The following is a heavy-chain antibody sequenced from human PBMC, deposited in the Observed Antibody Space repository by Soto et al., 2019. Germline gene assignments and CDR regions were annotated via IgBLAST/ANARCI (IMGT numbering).Heavy chain of an antibody. J-gene: IGHJ3*02. Sequence: EVQLVESGGGLVQPGASLRLSCVASGFSFSGYWMHWVRQAPGKGLVWVSRIKSDGISTTYADSVKGRFTISRDNAKNTLYLQMNSLRTEDTAVYYCARDSDYDIGDFDIWGQGTMVTVSS. V-gene: IGHV3-74*01. CDR3: ARDSDYDIGDFDI. D-gene: IGHD3-22*01. CDR1: GFSFSGYW. CDR2: IKSDGIST.